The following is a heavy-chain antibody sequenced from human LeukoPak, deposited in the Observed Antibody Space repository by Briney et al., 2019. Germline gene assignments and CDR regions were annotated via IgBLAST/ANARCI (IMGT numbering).Heavy chain of an antibody. Sequence: GGSLRLSGAASGFTFNDYYMSWIRQAPGKGLEWLSYINIGGTNTHYADSVKGRFTISRDNAKKSLYLEMNNLRAEDTAVYYCATDGAGFDTWGQGVLVTVSS. J-gene: IGHJ5*02. CDR1: GFTFNDYY. CDR3: ATDGAGFDT. V-gene: IGHV3-11*01. CDR2: INIGGTNT.